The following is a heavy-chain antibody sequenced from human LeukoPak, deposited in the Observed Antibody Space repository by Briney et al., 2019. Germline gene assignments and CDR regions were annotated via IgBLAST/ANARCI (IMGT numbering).Heavy chain of an antibody. D-gene: IGHD5-12*01. Sequence: PGGSLRLSCVGSGFTFSTYWMNWVRQAPGKGLEWVASIKEDGSAKSYVDSVKGRFTISRDNAKNSFYLQMNSLRVEDTAVYYCARSTVPTAGGSLAYWGQGTLVTVSS. CDR2: IKEDGSAK. J-gene: IGHJ4*02. V-gene: IGHV3-7*04. CDR3: ARSTVPTAGGSLAY. CDR1: GFTFSTYW.